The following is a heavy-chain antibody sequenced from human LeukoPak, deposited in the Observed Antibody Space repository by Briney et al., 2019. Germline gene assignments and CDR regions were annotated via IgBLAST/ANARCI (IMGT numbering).Heavy chain of an antibody. CDR3: ARDPRGSYGEPNFDY. CDR2: MKPNSGNT. J-gene: IGHJ4*02. V-gene: IGHV1-8*01. CDR1: GYTLTNYD. Sequence: ASVKVSCKASGYTLTNYDINWVRQATGQGLEWMGYMKPNSGNTGYAQKFQGRVTMTRDTSISTAYMELSSLRSEDTAVYYCARDPRGSYGEPNFDYGGQGTLVTVSS. D-gene: IGHD1-26*01.